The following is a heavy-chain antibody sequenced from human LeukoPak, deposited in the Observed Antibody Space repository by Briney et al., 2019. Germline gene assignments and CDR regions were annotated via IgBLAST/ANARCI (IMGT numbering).Heavy chain of an antibody. D-gene: IGHD3-9*01. CDR2: ISGSGGST. Sequence: GRSLRLSCAASGFTFSSYAMSWVRQAPGKGLEWVSAISGSGGSTYYADSVKGRFTISRDNSKNTLYLQMNSLRAEDTAVYYCAKGRAGYDILTGYYEVDYWGQGTLVTVSS. J-gene: IGHJ4*02. CDR3: AKGRAGYDILTGYYEVDY. CDR1: GFTFSSYA. V-gene: IGHV3-23*01.